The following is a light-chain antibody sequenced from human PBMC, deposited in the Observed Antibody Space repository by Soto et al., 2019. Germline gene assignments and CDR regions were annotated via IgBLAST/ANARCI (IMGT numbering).Light chain of an antibody. CDR3: QQYYSNPLT. CDR2: WAS. J-gene: IGKJ4*01. CDR1: QRVLYSSNNKKY. Sequence: IVMTHSPDSLAVCLGERATINCKSSQRVLYSSNNKKYLAWYQQKKGQPPKLLIYWASTRESGVPERLSGSGYGTDLTLTISSMQAEDVEVYYCQQYYSNPLTFGGGTKVDIK. V-gene: IGKV4-1*01.